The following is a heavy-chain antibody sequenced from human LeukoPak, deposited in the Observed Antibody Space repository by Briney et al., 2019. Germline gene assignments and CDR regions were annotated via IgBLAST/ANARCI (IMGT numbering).Heavy chain of an antibody. V-gene: IGHV4-59*01. D-gene: IGHD1-26*01. J-gene: IGHJ6*02. CDR1: GGSISSYY. CDR3: ARQAGATPYYYYGMDV. CDR2: MYYSGST. Sequence: SETLSLTCTVAGGSISSYYWSWVRQPPGKGLEWIGYMYYSGSTNYNPSLKSRVTISVDTSKNQFSLKLSSVTAADTAVYYCARQAGATPYYYYGMDVWGQGTTVTVSS.